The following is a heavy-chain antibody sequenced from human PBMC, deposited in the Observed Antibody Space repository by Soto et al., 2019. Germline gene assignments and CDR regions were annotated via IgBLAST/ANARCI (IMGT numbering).Heavy chain of an antibody. J-gene: IGHJ6*02. CDR3: ARGRGYSSSWYNYYYGMDV. V-gene: IGHV4-34*01. Sequence: SETLSLTCAVYGGSFSGYYWSWIRQPPWKGLEWIGEINHSGSTNYNPSLKSRVTISVDTSKNQFSLKLSSVTAADTAVYYCARGRGYSSSWYNYYYGMDVWGQGTTVTVSS. CDR1: GGSFSGYY. D-gene: IGHD6-13*01. CDR2: INHSGST.